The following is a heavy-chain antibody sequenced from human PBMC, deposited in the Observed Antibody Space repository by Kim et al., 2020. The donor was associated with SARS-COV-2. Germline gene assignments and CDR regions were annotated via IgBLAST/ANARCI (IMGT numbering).Heavy chain of an antibody. CDR3: ARDPSDLPDKDTFDI. D-gene: IGHD2-21*01. CDR2: IYTSGST. V-gene: IGHV4-4*07. CDR1: GGSISSYY. J-gene: IGHJ3*02. Sequence: SETLSLTCTVSGGSISSYYWSWIRQPAGKGLEWIGRIYTSGSTNYNPSLKSRVTMSVDTSKNQFSLKLSSVTAADTAVYYCARDPSDLPDKDTFDIWGQGTMVTVSS.